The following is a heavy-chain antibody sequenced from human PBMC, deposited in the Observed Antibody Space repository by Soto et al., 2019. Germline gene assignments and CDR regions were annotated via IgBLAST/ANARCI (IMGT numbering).Heavy chain of an antibody. Sequence: ASVKVSCKXSGYTFTSYAMHWVRQAPGQRLEWMGWINAGNGNTKYSQKFQGRVTITRDTSASTAYMELSSLRSEDTAVYYCARSEELVGWFDPWGQGTLVTVSS. CDR1: GYTFTSYA. D-gene: IGHD6-6*01. CDR2: INAGNGNT. V-gene: IGHV1-3*01. CDR3: ARSEELVGWFDP. J-gene: IGHJ5*02.